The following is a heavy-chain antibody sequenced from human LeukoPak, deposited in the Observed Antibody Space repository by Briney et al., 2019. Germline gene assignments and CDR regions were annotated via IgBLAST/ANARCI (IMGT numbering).Heavy chain of an antibody. Sequence: ASVKVSCKASGGTFSSYAISWVRQAPGQGLEWMGRIIPIFGTANYAQKFQGRVTITTDESTSTAYMELSSLRSEDTAMYYCARRDYYDSSGSFDYWGQGTLVTVSS. CDR3: ARRDYYDSSGSFDY. CDR2: IIPIFGTA. CDR1: GGTFSSYA. V-gene: IGHV1-69*05. D-gene: IGHD3-22*01. J-gene: IGHJ4*02.